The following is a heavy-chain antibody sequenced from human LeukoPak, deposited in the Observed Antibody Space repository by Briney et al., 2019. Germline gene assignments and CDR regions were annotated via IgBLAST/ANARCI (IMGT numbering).Heavy chain of an antibody. CDR3: AKTYSSSWYYFDY. Sequence: GGSLRLSCAASGFTVSSNYMSWVRQAPGKGLEWVSVIYSGGSTYYADSVKGRFTISRDNSKNTLYLQMNSLRAEDTAVYYCAKTYSSSWYYFDYWGQGTLVTVSS. CDR1: GFTVSSNY. CDR2: IYSGGST. D-gene: IGHD6-13*01. J-gene: IGHJ4*02. V-gene: IGHV3-66*01.